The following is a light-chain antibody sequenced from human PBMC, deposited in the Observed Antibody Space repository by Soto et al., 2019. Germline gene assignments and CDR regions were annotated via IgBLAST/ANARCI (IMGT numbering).Light chain of an antibody. CDR3: QQYDNLPLT. CDR1: QDISNY. CDR2: DAS. Sequence: DIQMTQSPSSLSASVGDRVTITCQASQDISNYLHWYQQKPGKAPKLLIYDASNLETGVPSRFSGSGSGTDFTFTISSLQPEDIATYYCQQYDNLPLTCGGGTKVDIK. V-gene: IGKV1-33*01. J-gene: IGKJ4*01.